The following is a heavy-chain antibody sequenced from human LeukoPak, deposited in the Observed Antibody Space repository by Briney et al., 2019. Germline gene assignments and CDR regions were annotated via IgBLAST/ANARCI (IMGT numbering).Heavy chain of an antibody. J-gene: IGHJ4*02. CDR3: ARAPLDYYDSSGYFKWALDWDY. V-gene: IGHV1-2*06. D-gene: IGHD3-22*01. CDR2: INPNSGGT. Sequence: ASVKVSCKASGYTFTGYYIHWVRQAPGQGLEWMGRINPNSGGTNYAQKFQGRVIMTRDTSISTAYMELRSLRSDDTAVYYCARAPLDYYDSSGYFKWALDWDYWGQGTLVTVSS. CDR1: GYTFTGYY.